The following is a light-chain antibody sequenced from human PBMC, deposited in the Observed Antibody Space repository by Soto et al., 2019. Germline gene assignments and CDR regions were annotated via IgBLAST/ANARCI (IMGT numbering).Light chain of an antibody. Sequence: EIVLTQSPGTLSLSPGERATLSCRASQSVISSYLAWYQQRPGQPPRLLVYGASSRATGIPDRFSGSGSGTDFTLTVRRLEPEDFAVYYCQQFGSSPPTFGQGTRVEIK. J-gene: IGKJ1*01. V-gene: IGKV3-20*01. CDR2: GAS. CDR3: QQFGSSPPT. CDR1: QSVISSY.